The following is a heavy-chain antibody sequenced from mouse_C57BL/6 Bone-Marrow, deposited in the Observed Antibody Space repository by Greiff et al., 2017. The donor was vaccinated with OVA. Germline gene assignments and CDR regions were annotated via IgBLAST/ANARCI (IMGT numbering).Heavy chain of an antibody. V-gene: IGHV1-50*01. Sequence: QVQLQRPGAELVKPGASVKLSCKASGYTFTSYWMQWVKQRPGQGLEWIGEIDPSDSYTNYNQKFKGKATLTVDTSSSTAYMQLSSLTSEDSAVYYCARSQEGNSPWFAYWGQGTLVTVSA. CDR2: IDPSDSYT. CDR3: ARSQEGNSPWFAY. J-gene: IGHJ3*01. CDR1: GYTFTSYW. D-gene: IGHD2-1*01.